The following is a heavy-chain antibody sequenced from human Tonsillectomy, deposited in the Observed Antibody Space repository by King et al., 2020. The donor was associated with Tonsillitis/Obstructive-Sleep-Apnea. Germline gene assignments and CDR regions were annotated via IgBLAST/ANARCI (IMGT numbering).Heavy chain of an antibody. J-gene: IGHJ6*02. CDR2: IYWDDDK. CDR3: AHTAEAVAEFGMDV. D-gene: IGHD6-19*01. CDR1: GFSLSTSGVG. Sequence: TLKESGPTLVKPPQTLTLTCTFSGFSLSTSGVGVGWIRQPPGKALEWLALIYWDDDKRYSPSLKSRLTITKDTSKNQVVLTMTNMDPVDTATYYCAHTAEAVAEFGMDVWGQGTTVTVSS. V-gene: IGHV2-5*02.